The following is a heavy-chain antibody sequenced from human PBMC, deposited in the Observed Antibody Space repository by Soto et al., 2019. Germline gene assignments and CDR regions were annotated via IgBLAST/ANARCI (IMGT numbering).Heavy chain of an antibody. Sequence: EVQLVESGGALVEPGGSLTLSCAASGFAFSSASMNWVRQAPGKGLEWVGRVRSNADAGSADYAAPVGGRFTFSRDDSKYTLFLQMSSLRTEDTALYYCTTLISGLVTGHWGQGTLVTVSS. V-gene: IGHV3-15*07. CDR2: VRSNADAGSA. D-gene: IGHD3-3*01. J-gene: IGHJ4*02. CDR3: TTLISGLVTGH. CDR1: GFAFSSAS.